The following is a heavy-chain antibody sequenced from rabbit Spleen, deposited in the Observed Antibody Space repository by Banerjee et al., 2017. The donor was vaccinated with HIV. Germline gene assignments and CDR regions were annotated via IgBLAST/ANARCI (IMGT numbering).Heavy chain of an antibody. D-gene: IGHD4-1*01. CDR3: ARDLAGAIGWNFYL. V-gene: IGHV1S45*01. CDR1: GIDFSDNSY. CDR2: VNTATGKP. Sequence: QQQLEESGGGLVKPGGTLTLTCKASGIDFSDNSYMCWVRQAPGKGLEWIVCVNTATGKPVYATWAKGRFTISTTSSTTVTLQMTSLTAADTATYFCARDLAGAIGWNFYLWGQGTLVTVS. J-gene: IGHJ4*01.